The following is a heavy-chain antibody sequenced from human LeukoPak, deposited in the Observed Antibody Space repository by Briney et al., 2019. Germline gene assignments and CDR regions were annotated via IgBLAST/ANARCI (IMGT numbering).Heavy chain of an antibody. V-gene: IGHV3-21*01. Sequence: GGSLRLSCAASGFTFSSYEMNWVRQAPGKGLEWVSSISSSSSYIYYADSVKGRFTISRDNAKNSLYLQMNSLRAEDTAVYYCARGGWLVPYWGQGTLVTVSS. CDR3: ARGGWLVPY. J-gene: IGHJ4*02. CDR1: GFTFSSYE. D-gene: IGHD6-6*01. CDR2: ISSSSSYI.